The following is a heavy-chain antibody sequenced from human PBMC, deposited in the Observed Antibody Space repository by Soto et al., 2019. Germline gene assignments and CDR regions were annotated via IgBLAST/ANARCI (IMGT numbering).Heavy chain of an antibody. Sequence: NPSETLSLTCTVSGASIGSYYWSWIRQPPGKGLEWIGYIYYSGSTNYNPSLKSRLTISVDTSKYQFSLQLSSVTTADTAVYYCASLIESRAEYWGQGTLVTVSS. CDR1: GASIGSYY. V-gene: IGHV4-59*01. CDR2: IYYSGST. D-gene: IGHD6-13*01. J-gene: IGHJ4*02. CDR3: ASLIESRAEY.